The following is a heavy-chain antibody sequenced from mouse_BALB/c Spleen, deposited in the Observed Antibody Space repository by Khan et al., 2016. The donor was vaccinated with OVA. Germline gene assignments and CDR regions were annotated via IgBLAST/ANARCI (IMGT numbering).Heavy chain of an antibody. CDR2: IRYDGDS. CDR1: GYSITSGYF. V-gene: IGHV3-6*02. Sequence: EVQLQESGPGLVKSSQSLSLTCSVTGYSITSGYFWNWIRQFPGNNLEWMGYIRYDGDSNYNPSLKNRISITRAPSKTKFFLKLNSVTPADTATLYCARGGSSGPAWFTYWGQGTLVTVSA. CDR3: ARGGSSGPAWFTY. D-gene: IGHD3-1*01. J-gene: IGHJ3*01.